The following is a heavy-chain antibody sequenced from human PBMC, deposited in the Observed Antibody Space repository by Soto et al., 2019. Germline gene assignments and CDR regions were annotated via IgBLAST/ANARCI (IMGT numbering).Heavy chain of an antibody. V-gene: IGHV4-34*01. D-gene: IGHD3-10*01. J-gene: IGHJ6*02. Sequence: SENLSLTCADYGGSFSSYYWILIRLPPGKELEWIGEIHHSGRTNYNPSLKSRVTITVDTSKNQFSLKLSSVTAADTAVYYCARGPFRDYYGSGTRRNYYGMDVWGQGTTVTVSS. CDR2: IHHSGRT. CDR3: ARGPFRDYYGSGTRRNYYGMDV. CDR1: GGSFSSYY.